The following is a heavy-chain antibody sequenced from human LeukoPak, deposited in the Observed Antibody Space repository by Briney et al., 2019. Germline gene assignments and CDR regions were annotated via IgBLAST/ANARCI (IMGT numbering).Heavy chain of an antibody. CDR3: AREGYYGSGSTSPDYYYMDV. V-gene: IGHV1-18*01. CDR1: GYTFTSYG. Sequence: ASVKVSCKASGYTFTSYGISWVRQAPGQGLEWMGWISAYNGNTNYAQKLQGRVTMTTDTSTSTAYMELRSLRSDDTAVYYCAREGYYGSGSTSPDYYYMDVWGKGTTVTVSS. CDR2: ISAYNGNT. D-gene: IGHD3-10*01. J-gene: IGHJ6*03.